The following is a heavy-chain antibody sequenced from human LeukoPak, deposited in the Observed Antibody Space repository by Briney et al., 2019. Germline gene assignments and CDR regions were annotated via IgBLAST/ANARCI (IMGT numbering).Heavy chain of an antibody. V-gene: IGHV4-39*07. D-gene: IGHD3-22*01. J-gene: IGHJ3*02. CDR3: ARGLALRVIVVVIRRSHALDI. CDR1: GGSISSSSYY. CDR2: IYYSGST. Sequence: PSETLSLTCTVSGGSISSSSYYWGWIRQPPGKGLEWIGSIYYSGSTYYNPSLKSRVTISVDTSKNQFSLKLSSVTAADTAVYYCARGLALRVIVVVIRRSHALDIWGQGTMVTVSS.